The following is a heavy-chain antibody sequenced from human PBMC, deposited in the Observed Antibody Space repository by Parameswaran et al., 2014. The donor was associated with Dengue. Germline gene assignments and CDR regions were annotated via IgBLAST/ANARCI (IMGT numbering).Heavy chain of an antibody. CDR2: ISYDGSNK. Sequence: VRQAPGRAGVVAVISYDGSNKYYADSVKGRFTISRDNSKNTLYLQMNSLRAEDTAVYYCAKDSGSGVIAVAGIFDYWGQGTLVTVSS. CDR3: AKDSGSGVIAVAGIFDY. J-gene: IGHJ4*02. V-gene: IGHV3-30*18. D-gene: IGHD6-19*01.